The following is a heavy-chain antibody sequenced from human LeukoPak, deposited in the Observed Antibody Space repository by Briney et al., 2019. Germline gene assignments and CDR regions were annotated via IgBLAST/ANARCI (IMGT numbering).Heavy chain of an antibody. D-gene: IGHD3-10*01. CDR2: ISYDGSNK. J-gene: IGHJ1*01. V-gene: IGHV3-30*03. CDR1: GFTFSSYG. Sequence: PGGSLRLSCAASGFTFSSYGMHWVRQAPGKGLEWVAVISYDGSNKYYADSVKGRFTISRDNSKNTLYLQMNSLRAEDTAVYYCVCAITMVRGVIDFQHWGQGTLVTVSS. CDR3: VCAITMVRGVIDFQH.